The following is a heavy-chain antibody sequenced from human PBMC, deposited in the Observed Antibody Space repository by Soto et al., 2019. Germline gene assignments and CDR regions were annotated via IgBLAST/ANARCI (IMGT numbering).Heavy chain of an antibody. CDR3: ARGDCSSTSCYAGILAD. D-gene: IGHD2-2*01. J-gene: IGHJ4*02. CDR2: ISSNGGST. CDR1: GFTFSSYA. V-gene: IGHV3-64*01. Sequence: EVQLVESGGGLVQPGGSLRLSCAASGFTFSSYAMHWVRQAPGKGLEYVSAISSNGGSTYYANSVKGRFTISRDNSNNTLYLQMGSLRAEDMAVYYCARGDCSSTSCYAGILADWGQGTLVTVSS.